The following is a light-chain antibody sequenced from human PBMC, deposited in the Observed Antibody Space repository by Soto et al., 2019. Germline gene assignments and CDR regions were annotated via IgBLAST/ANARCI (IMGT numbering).Light chain of an antibody. CDR3: QQSFTATWT. J-gene: IGKJ1*01. CDR1: QSISTF. V-gene: IGKV1-39*01. CDR2: TTS. Sequence: DIQMTQSPSSLSASVGDRVTVTCRASQSISTFLNWYQQKPGKAPNLLIYTTSTLHGGVPSRFSGSGSGTDFTLTISSLQPEDFETYYCQQSFTATWTFGQGTKVDIK.